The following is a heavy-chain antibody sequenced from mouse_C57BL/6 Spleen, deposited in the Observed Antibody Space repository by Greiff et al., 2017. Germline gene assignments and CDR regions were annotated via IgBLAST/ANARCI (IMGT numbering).Heavy chain of an antibody. CDR1: GYTFTSYW. CDR2: IDPSDSYT. Sequence: QVQLQQPGAELVKPGASVKLSCKASGYTFTSYWMQWVKQRPGQGLEWIGEIDPSDSYTNYNQKFKGKATLTVDTSSSTAYMQLSSLTSEDSAVYYCARRGTTVVATDYFDYWGQGTTLTVSS. D-gene: IGHD1-1*01. J-gene: IGHJ2*01. V-gene: IGHV1-50*01. CDR3: ARRGTTVVATDYFDY.